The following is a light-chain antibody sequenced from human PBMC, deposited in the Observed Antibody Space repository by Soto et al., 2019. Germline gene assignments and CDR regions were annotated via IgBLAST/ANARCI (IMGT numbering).Light chain of an antibody. V-gene: IGKV1-6*01. CDR1: QGISSA. Sequence: AIQVTQSPSSLSASVGDRVTITCRTSQGISSALGWYQQKPGKVPKLLIYAASTLQSGVPSRFSGSGSGRDFTLTISSLQPEDCATYYCLLDYASSWAFGQGTKVAIK. J-gene: IGKJ1*01. CDR3: LLDYASSWA. CDR2: AAS.